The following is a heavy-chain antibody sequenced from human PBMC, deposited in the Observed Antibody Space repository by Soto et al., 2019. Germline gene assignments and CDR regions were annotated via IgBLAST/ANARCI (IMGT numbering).Heavy chain of an antibody. Sequence: EVQLVESGGGLVKPGGSLRLSCAASGFTFSSHGMNWVRQAPGRGLEWVSSISSGSSYIDYADSVKGRFTISRDNAKNSLYLKMNRRRAEDRAVYYCARDHGWGIPDYWGQGPRVPVSS. CDR3: ARDHGWGIPDY. CDR2: ISSGSSYI. CDR1: GFTFSSHG. J-gene: IGHJ4*02. D-gene: IGHD3-10*01. V-gene: IGHV3-21*02.